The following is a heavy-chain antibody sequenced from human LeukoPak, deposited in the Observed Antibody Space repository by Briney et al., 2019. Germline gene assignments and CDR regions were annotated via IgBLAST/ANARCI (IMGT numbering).Heavy chain of an antibody. Sequence: SETLSLTCTVSGGSISDYYWAWIRQPPGKGLEWIGYIYYTGNTNYNPSLKSRVTGFVDTSKNQVSLRLSSVTAADTAVYYCARHGAISSESYFDYWGQGALVTVSS. D-gene: IGHD1-26*01. CDR1: GGSISDYY. CDR2: IYYTGNT. J-gene: IGHJ4*02. V-gene: IGHV4-59*08. CDR3: ARHGAISSESYFDY.